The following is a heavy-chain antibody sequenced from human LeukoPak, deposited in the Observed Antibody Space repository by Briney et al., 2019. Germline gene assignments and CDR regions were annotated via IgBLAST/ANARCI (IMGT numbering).Heavy chain of an antibody. CDR3: ARDRKSHGFDP. CDR2: INEDGSET. Sequence: GGSLRLSCAAPGFTFRTYWMTWVRQAPGKGLEWVANINEDGSETYYVDSVKGRFTISRDNAKNSLYLQMNSLRDDDKAVYYCARDRKSHGFDPWGQGTLVTVSS. CDR1: GFTFRTYW. V-gene: IGHV3-7*04. J-gene: IGHJ5*02.